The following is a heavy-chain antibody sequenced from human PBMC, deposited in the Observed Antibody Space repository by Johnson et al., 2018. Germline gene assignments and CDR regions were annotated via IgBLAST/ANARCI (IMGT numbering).Heavy chain of an antibody. D-gene: IGHD1-14*01. V-gene: IGHV1-69*12. CDR2: SLPTVGAK. J-gene: IGHJ4*02. CDR1: GSTFNNST. CDR3: AGTGHRRGSYDF. Sequence: QVQLVQSGAEVRKPGSSVKVSCQASGSTFNNSTITWLRQAPGPGLEWMGGSLPTVGAKKLAQKLQGRVTFTADAPTNTVYLQLSSLTCADTAVYFCAGTGHRRGSYDFWGQGTLVTVSS.